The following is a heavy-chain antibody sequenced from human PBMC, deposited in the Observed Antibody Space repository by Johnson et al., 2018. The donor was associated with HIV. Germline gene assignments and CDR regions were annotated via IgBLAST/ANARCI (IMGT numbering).Heavy chain of an antibody. Sequence: QVQLVESGGGLVKPGGSLRLSCAASGFTFSDYYMGWIRQTPGTGLEWVSYISSSGTTVYYADSVKGRFSISRDNAKHSLYLQMNSLRAEDTAVYYCARDRGYWDAFDIWGQGTMVTVSS. CDR2: ISSSGTTV. CDR1: GFTFSDYY. V-gene: IGHV3-11*04. D-gene: IGHD3-22*01. J-gene: IGHJ3*02. CDR3: ARDRGYWDAFDI.